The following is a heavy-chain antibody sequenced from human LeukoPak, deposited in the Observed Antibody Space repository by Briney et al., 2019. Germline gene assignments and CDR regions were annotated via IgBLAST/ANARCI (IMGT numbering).Heavy chain of an antibody. CDR3: VRGVPNNY. D-gene: IGHD2-2*01. CDR1: GGSFSGYY. J-gene: IGHJ4*02. CDR2: INHSGST. Sequence: SETLSLTCAVYGGSFSGYYWSWIRQPPGKGLEWIGEINHSGSTNYNPSLKSRVTISVDTSKNQFSLKLSSVTAADTAVYYCVRGVPNNYWGQGTLVTVSS. V-gene: IGHV4-34*01.